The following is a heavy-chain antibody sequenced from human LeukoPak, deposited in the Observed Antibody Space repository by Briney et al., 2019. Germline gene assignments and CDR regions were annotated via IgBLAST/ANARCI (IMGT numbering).Heavy chain of an antibody. CDR2: ISSSSRHK. Sequence: GGSLRLSCAASGFTFSSYSMNWVRQAPGKGLEWVSSISSSSRHKYYADSEKGRFTISRDNAKNSLYLQMNSLGAGDTAVYYCARDGWIAARFVDFWGQGTLVTVSS. CDR1: GFTFSSYS. CDR3: ARDGWIAARFVDF. D-gene: IGHD6-6*01. V-gene: IGHV3-21*01. J-gene: IGHJ4*02.